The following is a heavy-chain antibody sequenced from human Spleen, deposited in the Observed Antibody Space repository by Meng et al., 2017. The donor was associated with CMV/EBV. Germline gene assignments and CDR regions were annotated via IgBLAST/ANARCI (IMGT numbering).Heavy chain of an antibody. Sequence: GGSLRLSCAASGFTFNTYAISWVRQAPGKGLEWVSFISGSGRNTYYADSVKGRFTISRDNAKNSLYLQMNSLRAEDTAVYYCARDLTSIVGARFWGQGTLVTVSS. CDR1: GFTFNTYA. J-gene: IGHJ4*02. CDR2: ISGSGRNT. V-gene: IGHV3-23*01. CDR3: ARDLTSIVGARF. D-gene: IGHD1-26*01.